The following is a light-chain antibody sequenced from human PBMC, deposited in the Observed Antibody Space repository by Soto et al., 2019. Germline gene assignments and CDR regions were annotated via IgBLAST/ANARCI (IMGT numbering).Light chain of an antibody. V-gene: IGLV3-21*04. J-gene: IGLJ1*01. CDR2: YDS. Sequence: SYELTQPPSVSVAPGKTARITCGGNNIGSKSVHWYQQKPGQAPVLVIYYDSDRPSGIPERFSGSNSGNTATLTISRVEAGDEADYYCQVWDSSSDPPGGVFGTGTKLTVL. CDR1: NIGSKS. CDR3: QVWDSSSDPPGGV.